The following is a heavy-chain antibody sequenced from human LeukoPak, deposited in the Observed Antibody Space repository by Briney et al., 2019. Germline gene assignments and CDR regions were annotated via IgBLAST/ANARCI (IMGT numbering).Heavy chain of an antibody. CDR2: ISAYNGNT. CDR1: GYTFTSYG. CDR3: ARTRGDYYDSSGYPDY. V-gene: IGHV1-18*01. J-gene: IGHJ4*02. D-gene: IGHD3-22*01. Sequence: GASVKVSCKASGYTFTSYGISWVRQAPGQGLEWMGWISAYNGNTNYAQKLQGRVTMTTDTSTSKAYMELRSLRSDDTAVYYCARTRGDYYDSSGYPDYWGQGTLVTVSS.